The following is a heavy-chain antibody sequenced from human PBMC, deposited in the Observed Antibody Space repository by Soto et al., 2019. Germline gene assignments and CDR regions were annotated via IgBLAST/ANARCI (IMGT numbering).Heavy chain of an antibody. CDR2: LFYSGTT. V-gene: IGHV4-39*01. CDR3: ARHRCVVMRRPISWFDP. Sequence: QLQLQESGPGLVKPSETLSLTCTVSGGSISSVTYYWAWVRQPPGKGLEWIGSLFYSGTTYYSPSLKSRVSMAGDTSKNQFSLDLSAVTAADTAVYYCARHRCVVMRRPISWFDPWGQGTLVTVSS. J-gene: IGHJ5*02. CDR1: GGSISSVTYY. D-gene: IGHD3-22*01.